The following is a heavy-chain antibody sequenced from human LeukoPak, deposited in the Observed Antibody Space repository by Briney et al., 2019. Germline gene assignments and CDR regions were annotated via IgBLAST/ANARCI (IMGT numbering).Heavy chain of an antibody. CDR1: GGTFSSYA. CDR2: IIPIFGTA. CDR3: ARGYCSSTSCYYYYYMYV. Sequence: GSSVKVSCKASGGTFSSYAISWVRQAPGQGLEWMGGIIPIFGTANYAQKFQGRVTITTDESTSTAYMELSSLRSEDTAVYYCARGYCSSTSCYYYYYMYVWGKGTTVTVSS. V-gene: IGHV1-69*05. D-gene: IGHD2-2*01. J-gene: IGHJ6*03.